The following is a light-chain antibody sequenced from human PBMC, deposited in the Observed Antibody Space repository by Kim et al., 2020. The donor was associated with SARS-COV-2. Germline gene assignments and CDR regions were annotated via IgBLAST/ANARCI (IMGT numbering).Light chain of an antibody. V-gene: IGLV2-14*03. CDR1: SSDSGGYDY. CDR3: SSKTSSRTLV. CDR2: DVT. J-gene: IGLJ3*02. Sequence: GQSVAISCTGTSSDSGGYDYVAWNKKHPGKATKLMIYDVTYRPSGVSNRFSGSKSGNTASLTISGLQAEDEADYYCSSKTSSRTLVFGGGTQLTVL.